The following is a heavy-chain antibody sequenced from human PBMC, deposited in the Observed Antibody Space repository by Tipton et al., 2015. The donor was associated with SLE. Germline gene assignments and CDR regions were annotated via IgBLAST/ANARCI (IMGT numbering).Heavy chain of an antibody. V-gene: IGHV4-39*01. CDR3: ATLRSWFDP. J-gene: IGHJ5*02. CDR1: GGSISSSSYY. Sequence: TLSLTCTVSGGSISSSSYYWGWIRQPPGKGLEWIGSISYSGSTYYSPSLKSRVTISVDTSKNQFSLKLSSVTAADTAVYYCATLRSWFDPWGQGTLVTVSS. CDR2: ISYSGST.